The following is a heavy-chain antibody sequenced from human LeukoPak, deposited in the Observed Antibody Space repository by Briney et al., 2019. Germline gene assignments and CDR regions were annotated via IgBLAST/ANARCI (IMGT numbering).Heavy chain of an antibody. V-gene: IGHV3-7*04. J-gene: IGHJ4*02. CDR1: GFTFTSYA. Sequence: TGGSLRLSCAASGFTFTSYAMSWVRQAPGRGLEWVANIHPEGDEKYHVESVMGRFTISRDNAESSLFLQMNGLRAEDTAVYYCARGDAFSGDHWGQGTLVTVSS. CDR3: ARGDAFSGDH. CDR2: IHPEGDEK.